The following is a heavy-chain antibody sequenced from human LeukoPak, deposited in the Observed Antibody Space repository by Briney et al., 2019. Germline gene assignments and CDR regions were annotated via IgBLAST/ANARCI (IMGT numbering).Heavy chain of an antibody. V-gene: IGHV3-7*01. CDR2: INQHGSET. CDR3: ARVGLYRYGGTSGDY. Sequence: GGSLRLACAASGFTFTTYWMTWVRQAPGKGLEWVANINQHGSETYYVDSVKGRFIISRDNAKNSLFLQMDSLTGEDTAVYYCARVGLYRYGGTSGDYWGQGTLVTVSS. CDR1: GFTFTTYW. J-gene: IGHJ4*02. D-gene: IGHD5-18*01.